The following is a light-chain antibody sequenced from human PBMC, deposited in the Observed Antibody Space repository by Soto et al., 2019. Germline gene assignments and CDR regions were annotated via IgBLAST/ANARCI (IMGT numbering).Light chain of an antibody. CDR2: EVS. CDR3: CSYGGSRAV. CDR1: SSDVGSHNL. Sequence: QSALTQPASVSGPPGQSITISCTGTSSDVGSHNLVSWYQQHPGQAPKLMIYEVSKRPLGVSARFSASKSGNTASLTISGLQAEDAADYYCCSYGGSRAVFGGGTQLTVL. J-gene: IGLJ7*01. V-gene: IGLV2-23*02.